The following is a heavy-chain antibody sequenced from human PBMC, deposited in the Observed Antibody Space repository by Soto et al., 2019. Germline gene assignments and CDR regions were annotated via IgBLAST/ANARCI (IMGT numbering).Heavy chain of an antibody. D-gene: IGHD6-19*01. V-gene: IGHV1-2*02. CDR2: SNPSNGGT. Sequence: QVLLLQSGAEVKKPGASVKVSCKASGYTFSGFYMHWVRQAPGQGLAWMGWSNPSNGGTKYAEKFQGRVTMTRDTSISTAYVELSRLTSDDTAVYYCASAAVTGTAGLDFWGQGTLVTVSS. CDR1: GYTFSGFY. CDR3: ASAAVTGTAGLDF. J-gene: IGHJ4*02.